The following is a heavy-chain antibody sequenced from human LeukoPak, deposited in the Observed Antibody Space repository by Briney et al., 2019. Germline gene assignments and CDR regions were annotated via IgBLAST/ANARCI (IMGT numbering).Heavy chain of an antibody. CDR1: GYTFTGYY. CDR3: ATRYDSSGYYYVLDY. Sequence: GASVKVSCKASGYTFTGYYMHWVRQAPGQGLEWMGWINPNSGGTKYAQKFQGWVTMTRDTSISTAYMELSRLRSEDTAVYYCATRYDSSGYYYVLDYWGQGTLVTVSS. CDR2: INPNSGGT. J-gene: IGHJ4*02. D-gene: IGHD3-22*01. V-gene: IGHV1-2*04.